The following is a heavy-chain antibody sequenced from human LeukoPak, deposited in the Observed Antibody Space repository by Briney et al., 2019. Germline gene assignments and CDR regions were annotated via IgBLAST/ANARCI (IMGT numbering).Heavy chain of an antibody. Sequence: PGGSLRLSCAASGFTFSSYALTWVRQAPGEGLQWVSTISGGSGTTYYADSVKGRFTISRDNSKNTLYLQMNSLRPEDTAVYYCTRGLPSSTRTYNWFDPWGPGTLVTVSS. CDR1: GFTFSSYA. J-gene: IGHJ5*02. V-gene: IGHV3-23*01. CDR2: ISGGSGTT. D-gene: IGHD2-2*01. CDR3: TRGLPSSTRTYNWFDP.